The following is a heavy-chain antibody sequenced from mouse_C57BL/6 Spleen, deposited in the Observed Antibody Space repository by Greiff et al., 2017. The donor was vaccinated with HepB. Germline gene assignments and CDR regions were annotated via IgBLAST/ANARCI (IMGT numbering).Heavy chain of an antibody. CDR3: TREDIESAWFAY. CDR2: IYPGNSDT. Sequence: VQLQQSGTVLARPGASVKMSCKTSGYTFTSYWMHWVKQRPGQGLEWIGAIYPGNSDTSYNQKFKGKAKLTAVTSASTAYMELSSLTNEDSAVYYCTREDIESAWFAYWGQGTLVTVSA. CDR1: GYTFTSYW. J-gene: IGHJ3*01. V-gene: IGHV1-5*01. D-gene: IGHD1-3*01.